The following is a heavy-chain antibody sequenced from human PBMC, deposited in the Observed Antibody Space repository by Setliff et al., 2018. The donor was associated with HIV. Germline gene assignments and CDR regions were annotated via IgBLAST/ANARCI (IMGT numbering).Heavy chain of an antibody. CDR2: ISNDGSDK. Sequence: GGSLRLSCAASGFTFSTSVMHWARQTPGKGLEWVALISNDGSDKQYGDSVTGRFTISRDNSKNTVDLQMNRLRLEDTGVFYCVREGHSSGRAGSFDMWGQGTLVTVSS. V-gene: IGHV3-30*01. D-gene: IGHD6-19*01. CDR1: GFTFSTSV. CDR3: VREGHSSGRAGSFDM. J-gene: IGHJ3*02.